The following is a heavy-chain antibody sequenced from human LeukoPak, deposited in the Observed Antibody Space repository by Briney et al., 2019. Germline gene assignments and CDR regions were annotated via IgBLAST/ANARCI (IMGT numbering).Heavy chain of an antibody. V-gene: IGHV3-53*01. D-gene: IGHD6-25*01. Sequence: GGSLRLSCAASGFTVSSNYMSWVRQAPGKGLEWVSLIYSGGSTYYADSVKGRFTISRDNSKNTLYLQMNSLRAEDTAVYYCARGAGGRLHFDYWGQGTLVAVSS. J-gene: IGHJ4*02. CDR3: ARGAGGRLHFDY. CDR2: IYSGGST. CDR1: GFTVSSNY.